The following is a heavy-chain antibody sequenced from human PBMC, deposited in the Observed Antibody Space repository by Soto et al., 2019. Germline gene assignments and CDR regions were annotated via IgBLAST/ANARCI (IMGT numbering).Heavy chain of an antibody. Sequence: PGGSLRLSCAASGFTFSTYSMNWVRQAPGKGLEWVSYIISSSSTIFYTDSVKGRFTVSRDNAKNSLYLQMNSLRAEDTAVYYFARRTYYYDSSGPLAYWGQGTLVTVSS. CDR3: ARRTYYYDSSGPLAY. J-gene: IGHJ4*02. V-gene: IGHV3-48*01. D-gene: IGHD3-22*01. CDR2: IISSSSTI. CDR1: GFTFSTYS.